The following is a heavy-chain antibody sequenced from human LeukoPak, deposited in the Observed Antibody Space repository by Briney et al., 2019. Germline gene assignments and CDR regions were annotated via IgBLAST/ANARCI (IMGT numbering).Heavy chain of an antibody. J-gene: IGHJ6*03. CDR2: IQYDGSNN. Sequence: PRGSLRLSCAASGVTFNTYGIHWVRQTPCEGLEWVALIQYDGSNNHYANSVKGRFTISRDNSKNTLYLQMNSLRVEDTAVYYCEKDRCSGGSCDPPYYYFMDVWGKGTTVTVSS. CDR1: GVTFNTYG. V-gene: IGHV3-30*02. CDR3: EKDRCSGGSCDPPYYYFMDV. D-gene: IGHD2-15*01.